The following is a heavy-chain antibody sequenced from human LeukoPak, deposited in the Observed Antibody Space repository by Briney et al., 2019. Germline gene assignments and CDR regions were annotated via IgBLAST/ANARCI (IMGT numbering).Heavy chain of an antibody. CDR1: GGTFSSYA. Sequence: SVKVSCKASGGTFSSYAISWVRQAPGQGLGWMGGIIPIFGTANYAQKFQGRVTITADESTSTAYMELSSLRSEDTAVYYCARLIGRDYYYYYGMDVWGQGTTVTVSS. CDR3: ARLIGRDYYYYYGMDV. V-gene: IGHV1-69*13. J-gene: IGHJ6*02. D-gene: IGHD2/OR15-2a*01. CDR2: IIPIFGTA.